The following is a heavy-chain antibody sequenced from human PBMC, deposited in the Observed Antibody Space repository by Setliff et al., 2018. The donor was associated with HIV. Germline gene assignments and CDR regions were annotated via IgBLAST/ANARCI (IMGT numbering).Heavy chain of an antibody. CDR3: GTGSQSSGYRTSFLDV. V-gene: IGHV3-15*01. CDR1: GFTFSNAW. J-gene: IGHJ6*04. D-gene: IGHD3-22*01. CDR2: IKSKTDGEPT. Sequence: GSLRLSCAASGFTFSNAWMSWVRQAPGKGLEWVGRIKSKTDGEPTDYAAPVRGRFTISRDDSKNTLYLQMGSLKTEDTAVYYCGTGSQSSGYRTSFLDVWGKGTTVTVSS.